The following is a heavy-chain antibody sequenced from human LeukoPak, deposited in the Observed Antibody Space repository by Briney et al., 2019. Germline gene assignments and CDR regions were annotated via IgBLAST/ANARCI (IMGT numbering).Heavy chain of an antibody. CDR1: GYTFISYG. D-gene: IGHD5-18*01. Sequence: ASVKVSCKASGYTFISYGISWVRQAPGQGLEWMGWISAYNGNTNFAQKLQGRVTMTTDTSTSTAYMELRSLRSDDTAVYYCARGGLDTAMAPASEDYYYYGMDVWGQGTTVTVSS. V-gene: IGHV1-18*01. CDR3: ARGGLDTAMAPASEDYYYYGMDV. J-gene: IGHJ6*02. CDR2: ISAYNGNT.